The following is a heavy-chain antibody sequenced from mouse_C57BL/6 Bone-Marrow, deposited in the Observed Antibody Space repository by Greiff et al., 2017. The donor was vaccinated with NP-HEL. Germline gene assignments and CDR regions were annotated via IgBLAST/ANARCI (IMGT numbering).Heavy chain of an antibody. D-gene: IGHD1-1*01. J-gene: IGHJ2*01. Sequence: EVNVVESGGGLVQPGESLKLSCESNEYEFPSHDMSWVRKTPEKRLELVAAINSDGGSTYYPDTMERRFIISRDNTKKTLYLQMSSLRSEDTALYYCARQGITTVVDFDYWGQGTTLTVSS. CDR1: EYEFPSHD. CDR3: ARQGITTVVDFDY. CDR2: INSDGGST. V-gene: IGHV5-2*01.